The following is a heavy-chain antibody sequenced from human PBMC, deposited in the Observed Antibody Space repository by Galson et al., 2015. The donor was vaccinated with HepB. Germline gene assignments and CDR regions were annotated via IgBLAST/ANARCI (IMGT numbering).Heavy chain of an antibody. CDR2: ISAYNGNT. V-gene: IGHV1-18*04. Sequence: QSGAEGKKPGESLKVSCKASGYTFTSYGISWVRQAPGQGLEWMGWISAYNGNTNYAQKLQGRVTMTTDTSTSTAYMELRSLRSDDTAVYYCARDEIHTAAAVPRDVWGQGTTVTVSS. D-gene: IGHD6-13*01. J-gene: IGHJ6*02. CDR1: GYTFTSYG. CDR3: ARDEIHTAAAVPRDV.